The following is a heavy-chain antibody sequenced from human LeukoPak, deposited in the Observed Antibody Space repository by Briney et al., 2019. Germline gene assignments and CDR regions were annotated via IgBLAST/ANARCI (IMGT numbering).Heavy chain of an antibody. CDR1: GFTFSSYA. D-gene: IGHD2-2*01. J-gene: IGHJ4*02. Sequence: PGGSLRLSCAASGFTFSSYAMSWVRQAPGKGLERVSAISGSGGSTYYADSVKGRFTISRDNSKNTLYLQMNSLRAEDTAVYYCAKDLGYCSSTSCYPPDYWGQGTLVTVSS. CDR2: ISGSGGST. CDR3: AKDLGYCSSTSCYPPDY. V-gene: IGHV3-23*01.